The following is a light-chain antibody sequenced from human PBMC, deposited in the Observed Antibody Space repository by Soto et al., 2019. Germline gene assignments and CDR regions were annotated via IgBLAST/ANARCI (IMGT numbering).Light chain of an antibody. CDR2: EVS. CDR3: SSYTINRTYV. CDR1: SSDVGGYNY. Sequence: QSAVTQPASVSLCPGQSITISRTGTSSDVGGYNYVSWYQQNPGKAPKLMIYEVSNRPSGVSNRFSGSKSGNMASLTISGLQAEDEADYYCSSYTINRTYVFGTGTKVTVL. J-gene: IGLJ1*01. V-gene: IGLV2-14*01.